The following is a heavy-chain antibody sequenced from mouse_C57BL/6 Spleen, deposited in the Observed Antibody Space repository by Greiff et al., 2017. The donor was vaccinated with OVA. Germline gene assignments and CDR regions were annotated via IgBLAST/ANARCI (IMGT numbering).Heavy chain of an antibody. D-gene: IGHD3-2*02. CDR3: ALDSSGYVGYFDY. CDR1: GFSFTGYY. V-gene: IGHV1-42*01. CDR2: INPSTGGT. J-gene: IGHJ2*01. Sequence: EVKLQQSGPGLVKPGASVKISCTASGFSFTGYYLNWVKQSPEKSLEWIGEINPSTGGTTYYQTFTAKATLTVDKSSSTAYMQLKSLTSEDAAVYYCALDSSGYVGYFDYWGQGTTLTVSS.